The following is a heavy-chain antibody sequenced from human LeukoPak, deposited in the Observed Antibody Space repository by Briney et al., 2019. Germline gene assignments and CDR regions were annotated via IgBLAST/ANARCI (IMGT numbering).Heavy chain of an antibody. J-gene: IGHJ4*02. CDR3: ARGRARIAVAGTGGDY. V-gene: IGHV1-18*01. D-gene: IGHD6-19*01. CDR2: ISACNGNT. CDR1: GYTFTSYG. Sequence: GASVKVSCKASGYTFTSYGISWVRQAPGQGLEWMGWISACNGNTNYAQKLQGRVTMTTDTSTSTAYMELRSLRSDDTAVYYCARGRARIAVAGTGGDYWGQGTLVTVSS.